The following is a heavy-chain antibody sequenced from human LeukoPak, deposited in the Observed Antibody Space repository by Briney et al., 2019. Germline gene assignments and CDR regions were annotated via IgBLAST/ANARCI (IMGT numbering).Heavy chain of an antibody. CDR1: GGSINSYY. J-gene: IGHJ5*02. V-gene: IGHV4-59*01. CDR3: ARGGYYGSVNDFRFDP. Sequence: SETLSLTCTVSGGSINSYYWSWIRQPPGKGLEWIGYIYYSGSTNYNPSLKSRVTISVDTSKNQFSLKLTSVTAADTAVYFCARGGYYGSVNDFRFDPWGQGTLVTVSS. D-gene: IGHD3-10*01. CDR2: IYYSGST.